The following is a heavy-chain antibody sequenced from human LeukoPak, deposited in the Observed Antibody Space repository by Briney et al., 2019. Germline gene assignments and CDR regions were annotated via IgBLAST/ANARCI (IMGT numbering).Heavy chain of an antibody. CDR2: IYYSGST. V-gene: IGHV4-59*12. J-gene: IGHJ3*02. CDR3: ARGAFYYDILTGYYFVVNAFDI. CDR1: GGSISSYY. Sequence: SETLSLTCTVSGGSISSYYWSWIRQPPGKGLEWIGYIYYSGSTNYNPSLKSRVTISVDTSKNQFSLKLSSVTAADTAVYYCARGAFYYDILTGYYFVVNAFDIWGQGTMVTVSS. D-gene: IGHD3-9*01.